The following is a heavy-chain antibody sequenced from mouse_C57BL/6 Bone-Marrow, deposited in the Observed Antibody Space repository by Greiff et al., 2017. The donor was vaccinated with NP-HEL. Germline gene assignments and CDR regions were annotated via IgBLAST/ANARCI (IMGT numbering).Heavy chain of an antibody. CDR1: GFTFSSYA. Sequence: EVQLVESGEGLVKPGGSLKLSCAASGFTFSSYAMSWVRQTPEKRLEWVAYISSGGDYIYYADTVKGRFTISRDNARNTLYLQMSSLKSEDTAMYYCTREGPYLGYFDVWGTGTTVTVSS. V-gene: IGHV5-9-1*02. J-gene: IGHJ1*03. CDR3: TREGPYLGYFDV. D-gene: IGHD1-1*01. CDR2: ISSGGDYI.